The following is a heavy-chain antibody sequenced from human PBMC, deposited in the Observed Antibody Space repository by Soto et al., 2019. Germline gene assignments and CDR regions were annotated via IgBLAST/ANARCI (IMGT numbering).Heavy chain of an antibody. CDR2: IYPGDSDT. Sequence: RESLKISCKGSGYSFTSYWIGWVRQMPGKGLEWMGIIYPGDSDTRYSPSFQGQVTISRDNYRNTLNLQMNNLRAEDTAVYYCAKNADFWSWGMDVWGQGTTVTVSS. V-gene: IGHV5-51*01. J-gene: IGHJ6*02. CDR1: GYSFTSYW. D-gene: IGHD3-3*01. CDR3: AKNADFWSWGMDV.